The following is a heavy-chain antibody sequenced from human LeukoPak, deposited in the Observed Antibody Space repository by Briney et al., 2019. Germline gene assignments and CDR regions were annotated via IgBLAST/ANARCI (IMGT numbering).Heavy chain of an antibody. Sequence: GESLRICCKGSGYSFTSYWISWVRQMPGKGLEWMGKIDPSDSYTNYSPSFQGHVTISADKSISTAYLQWSRLEASDTAMYYCAGHIAATNYGMDVWGPGTTVTVYS. CDR1: GYSFTSYW. V-gene: IGHV5-10-1*01. CDR3: AGHIAATNYGMDV. CDR2: IDPSDSYT. J-gene: IGHJ6*02. D-gene: IGHD5-12*01.